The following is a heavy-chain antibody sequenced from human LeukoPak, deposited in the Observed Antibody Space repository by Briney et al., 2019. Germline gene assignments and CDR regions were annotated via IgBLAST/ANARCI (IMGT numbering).Heavy chain of an antibody. V-gene: IGHV3-21*01. CDR3: ARDGTAMVHYYYYYMDV. CDR1: GFTFSSYS. D-gene: IGHD5-18*01. CDR2: ISSSSSYI. J-gene: IGHJ6*03. Sequence: GGSLRLSCAASGFTFSSYSMNWVRQAPGKGLEWVSSISSSSSYIYYADSVKGRFTISRDNAKNSQYLQMNSLRAEDTAVYYCARDGTAMVHYYYYYMDVWGKGTTVTVSS.